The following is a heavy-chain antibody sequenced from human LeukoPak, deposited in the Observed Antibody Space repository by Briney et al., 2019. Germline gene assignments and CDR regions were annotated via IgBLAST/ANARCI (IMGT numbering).Heavy chain of an antibody. CDR1: GFTFSDHY. V-gene: IGHV3-11*04. J-gene: IGHJ3*02. CDR3: ARERPGSIAAAVDAFDI. D-gene: IGHD6-13*01. CDR2: ISSSGSTI. Sequence: PGGSLRLSCAASGFTFSDHYMSWIRQAPGKGLEWVSYISSSGSTIYYADSVKGRFTISRDNAKNSLYLQMNSLRAEDTAVYYCARERPGSIAAAVDAFDIWGQGTMVTVSS.